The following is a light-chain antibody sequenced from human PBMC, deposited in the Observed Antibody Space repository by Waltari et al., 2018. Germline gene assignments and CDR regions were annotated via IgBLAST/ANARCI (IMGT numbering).Light chain of an antibody. CDR2: DVT. J-gene: IGLJ2*01. CDR3: AAYTSTNTVI. Sequence: QSALTQPASVSGSPGQSITISCTGTHSAIGYYNYVSWYQQYPGKAPKLMIFDVTRWPSGVSHRFSGSKSGNTASLTISGLQAEDEADYFCAAYTSTNTVIFGGGTKVTVL. V-gene: IGLV2-14*01. CDR1: HSAIGYYNY.